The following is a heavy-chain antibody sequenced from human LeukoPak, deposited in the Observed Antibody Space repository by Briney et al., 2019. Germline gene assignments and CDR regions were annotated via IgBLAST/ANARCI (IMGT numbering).Heavy chain of an antibody. CDR1: GGSISSYY. Sequence: ETLSLTCSVSGGSISSYYWSWIRQPPGKGLEWIGIIYPGDSDTRYSPSFQGQVTISADKSISTAYLQWSSLKASDTAMYYCASFPEYSSSPCHWGQGTLVTVSS. J-gene: IGHJ4*02. CDR2: IYPGDSDT. V-gene: IGHV5-51*01. CDR3: ASFPEYSSSPCH. D-gene: IGHD6-6*01.